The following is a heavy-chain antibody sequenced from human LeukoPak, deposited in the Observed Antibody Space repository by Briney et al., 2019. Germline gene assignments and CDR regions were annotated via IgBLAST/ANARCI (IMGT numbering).Heavy chain of an antibody. Sequence: GASVNVSCKASGGTFSSYAISWVRQAPGQGLEWMGGIIPIFGTANCAQKFQGRVTITADESTSTAYMELSSLRSEDTAVYYCARADQLLSFDYWGQGTLVTVSS. J-gene: IGHJ4*02. V-gene: IGHV1-69*13. CDR3: ARADQLLSFDY. D-gene: IGHD2-2*01. CDR1: GGTFSSYA. CDR2: IIPIFGTA.